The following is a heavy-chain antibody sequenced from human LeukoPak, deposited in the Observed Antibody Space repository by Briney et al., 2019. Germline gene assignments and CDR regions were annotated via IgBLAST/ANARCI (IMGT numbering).Heavy chain of an antibody. CDR3: ARDLKIRGRPGTFEI. J-gene: IGHJ3*02. CDR2: VNNNIVNT. D-gene: IGHD3-16*01. CDR1: GYSNRSYG. Sequence: ASGKVSCKASGYSNRSYGISGVRQTPGQGLGGVGWVNNNIVNTNNGKKFQGRVTVTTDTSTSTAYMELRSLRFDDTAVYYCARDLKIRGRPGTFEIWGQGTTVIVSP. V-gene: IGHV1-18*01.